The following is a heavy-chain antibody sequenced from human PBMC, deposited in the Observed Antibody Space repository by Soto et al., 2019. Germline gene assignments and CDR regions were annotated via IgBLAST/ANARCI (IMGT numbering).Heavy chain of an antibody. Sequence: QITLKESGPTLVKPTQTLTLTCTFSGFSLSTIGVGVGWIRQPPGKALEWLALIYWDDDRRYSPSLKSRLTITKDNDKRQVLLKMTNMDPVDTATYYCARREYDGIWTGYGPFDYGGQGTLVTVSS. CDR3: ARREYDGIWTGYGPFDY. V-gene: IGHV2-5*02. CDR2: IYWDDDR. J-gene: IGHJ4*02. D-gene: IGHD3-9*01. CDR1: GFSLSTIGVG.